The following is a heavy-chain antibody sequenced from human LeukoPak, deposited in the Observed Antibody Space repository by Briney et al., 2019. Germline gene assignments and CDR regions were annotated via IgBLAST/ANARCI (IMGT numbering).Heavy chain of an antibody. J-gene: IGHJ5*02. CDR1: GFAISDYS. CDR2: ISSSSNKV. Sequence: PGGSLRLSCAASGFAISDYSMNWVRQVPGKGLEWVSYISSSSNKVYYADPVKGRFTISRDNAENTLYLQMNSLRAEDTAVYYCLRDQFEWELRNWFDLWGQGTLVTVSS. D-gene: IGHD1-26*01. CDR3: LRDQFEWELRNWFDL. V-gene: IGHV3-48*04.